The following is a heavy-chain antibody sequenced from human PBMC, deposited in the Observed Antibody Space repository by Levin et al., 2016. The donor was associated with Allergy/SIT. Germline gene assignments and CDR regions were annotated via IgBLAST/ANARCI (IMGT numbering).Heavy chain of an antibody. D-gene: IGHD3-3*01. CDR3: ARDIIPPAAFDI. CDR1: GYTFTSYA. V-gene: IGHV1-3*01. J-gene: IGHJ3*02. CDR2: INAGNGNT. Sequence: GESLKVSCKASGYTFTSYAMHWVRQAPGQRLEWMGWINAGNGNTKYSQKFQGRVTITRDTSASTAYMELSSLRSEDTAVYYCARDIIPPAAFDIWGQGTMVTVSS.